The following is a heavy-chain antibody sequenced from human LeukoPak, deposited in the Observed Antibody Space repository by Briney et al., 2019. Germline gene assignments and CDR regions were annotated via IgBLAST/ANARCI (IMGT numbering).Heavy chain of an antibody. D-gene: IGHD2-21*01. Sequence: GGSLRLSCAASGFSFTEYWMTWVRQAPGQRLECVADIKQDGSEVYYVDSVEGRFSISRDNAQNSVYLQMNSLGVEDTAVYFWAREAYCGGPSCFAVTYMDVWGEGTTVTVSS. J-gene: IGHJ6*03. V-gene: IGHV3-7*01. CDR3: AREAYCGGPSCFAVTYMDV. CDR2: IKQDGSEV. CDR1: GFSFTEYW.